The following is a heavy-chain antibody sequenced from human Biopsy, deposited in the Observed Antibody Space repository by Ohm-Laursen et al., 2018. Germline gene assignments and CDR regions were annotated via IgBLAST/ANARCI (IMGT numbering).Heavy chain of an antibody. D-gene: IGHD2-2*01. CDR3: ARGHCSSTSCRPYYFDY. Sequence: SLRLSCAASGFDFSDYSMSWVRQAPGKGLEWVSSVTTTSSYIYYADSVKGRFTISRDNAKNSLYLQVNSLRAEDTAVYYCARGHCSSTSCRPYYFDYWGQGTLVTVSS. J-gene: IGHJ4*02. CDR1: GFDFSDYS. CDR2: VTTTSSYI. V-gene: IGHV3-21*01.